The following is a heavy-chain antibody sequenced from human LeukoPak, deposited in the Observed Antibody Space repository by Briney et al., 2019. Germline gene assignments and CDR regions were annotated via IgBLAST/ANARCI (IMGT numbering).Heavy chain of an antibody. J-gene: IGHJ4*02. CDR2: ISWDGGST. Sequence: GGSLRLSCAASGFTFDDYAMHWVRQAPGKGLEWVSLISWDGGSTYYADSVKGRFTISRDNSKNSLYLQMNSLGAEDTALYYCAKDTLDSGSYTVDYWGQGTLVTVSS. CDR1: GFTFDDYA. D-gene: IGHD1-26*01. CDR3: AKDTLDSGSYTVDY. V-gene: IGHV3-43D*03.